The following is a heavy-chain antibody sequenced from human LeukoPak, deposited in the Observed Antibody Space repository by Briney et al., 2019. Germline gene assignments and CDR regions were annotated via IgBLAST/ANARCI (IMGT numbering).Heavy chain of an antibody. J-gene: IGHJ3*02. V-gene: IGHV5-51*01. D-gene: IGHD3-3*01. CDR1: GYSFISYW. CDR3: ARRPYYDFWSGYSPSDAFDI. Sequence: GESLKISCKGSGYSFISYWIGWVRQMPGTGLEWMGIIYPGASDTRYSPSFQGQVTISADKSISTAYLQWSSLKASDTAMYYCARRPYYDFWSGYSPSDAFDIWGQGTMVTVSS. CDR2: IYPGASDT.